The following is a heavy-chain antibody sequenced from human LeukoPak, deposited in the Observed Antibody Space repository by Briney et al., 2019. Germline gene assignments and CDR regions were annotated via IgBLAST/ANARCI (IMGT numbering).Heavy chain of an antibody. CDR2: IYYSGSP. D-gene: IGHD2-15*01. CDR1: GGSISSSSYY. J-gene: IGHJ6*03. V-gene: IGHV4-39*01. CDR3: ASFYCSGGSCYQYYYYYYMDV. Sequence: SETLSLTCTVSGGSISSSSYYWGWIRQPPGKGLEWIGSIYYSGSPYYNPSLKSRVTISVDTSKNQFSLKLSSVTAADTAVYYCASFYCSGGSCYQYYYYYYMDVWGKGATVTISS.